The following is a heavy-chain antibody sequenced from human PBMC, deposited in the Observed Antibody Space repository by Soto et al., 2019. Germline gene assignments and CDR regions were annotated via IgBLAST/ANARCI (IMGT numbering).Heavy chain of an antibody. D-gene: IGHD3-9*01. Sequence: ASVKVSCQASGYTFTGYYMHWVRQAPGQGLEWMGWINPNSGGTNYAQKFQGWVTMTRDTSISTAYMELSRLRSDDTAVYYCARAADYDILTGYYDYWGQGTLVTVSS. V-gene: IGHV1-2*04. J-gene: IGHJ4*02. CDR1: GYTFTGYY. CDR3: ARAADYDILTGYYDY. CDR2: INPNSGGT.